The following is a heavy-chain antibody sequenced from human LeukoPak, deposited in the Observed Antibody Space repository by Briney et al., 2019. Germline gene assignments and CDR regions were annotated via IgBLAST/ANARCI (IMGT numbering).Heavy chain of an antibody. V-gene: IGHV4-34*01. Sequence: SETLSLTCAVYGGSFSGYYWSWIRQPPGKGLEWIGEINHSGSTNYNPSLKSRVTISVDTSKNQFSLKLSSVTAADTAVYYCARPLSDYWGQGTLVIVSS. CDR3: ARPLSDY. J-gene: IGHJ4*02. CDR1: GGSFSGYY. CDR2: INHSGST.